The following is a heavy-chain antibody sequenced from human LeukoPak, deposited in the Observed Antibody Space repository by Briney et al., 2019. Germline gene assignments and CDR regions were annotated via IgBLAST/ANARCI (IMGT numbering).Heavy chain of an antibody. V-gene: IGHV1-69*05. D-gene: IGHD5-18*01. Sequence: GSSVKVSCKASGGTFSSYAISWVRQAPGQGLEWMGGIIPIFGTANYAQKFQGRVTITTDESTSTAYMELSSLRSEDTAVYYCARGAYSYGAMNPFYYFDYWGQGTLVTVSS. CDR2: IIPIFGTA. CDR3: ARGAYSYGAMNPFYYFDY. CDR1: GGTFSSYA. J-gene: IGHJ4*02.